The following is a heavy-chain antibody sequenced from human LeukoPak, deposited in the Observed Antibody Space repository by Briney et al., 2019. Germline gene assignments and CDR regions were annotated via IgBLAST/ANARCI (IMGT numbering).Heavy chain of an antibody. CDR2: FSGSGGST. V-gene: IGHV3-23*01. Sequence: GGSLRLSCAASGFTFSSYAMSWVRQAPGKGLEWVSAFSGSGGSTYYADSVKGRFTISRDTSKNTLYLQMNSLRAEDSAVYYCARDFRFLEDYWGQGTLVTVSS. D-gene: IGHD3-3*01. CDR3: ARDFRFLEDY. CDR1: GFTFSSYA. J-gene: IGHJ4*02.